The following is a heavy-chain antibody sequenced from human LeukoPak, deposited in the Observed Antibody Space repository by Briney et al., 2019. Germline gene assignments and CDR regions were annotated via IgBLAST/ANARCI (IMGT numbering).Heavy chain of an antibody. CDR2: ISAYNGNT. V-gene: IGHV1-18*01. Sequence: GASVKVSCKASGGTFSSYGISWVRQAPGQGLEWMGWISAYNGNTNYAQKLQGRVTMTTDTSTSTAYMELRSLRSDDTAVYYCATIGWAYDSSGYYNYWGQGTLVTVSS. J-gene: IGHJ4*02. CDR3: ATIGWAYDSSGYYNY. D-gene: IGHD3-22*01. CDR1: GGTFSSYG.